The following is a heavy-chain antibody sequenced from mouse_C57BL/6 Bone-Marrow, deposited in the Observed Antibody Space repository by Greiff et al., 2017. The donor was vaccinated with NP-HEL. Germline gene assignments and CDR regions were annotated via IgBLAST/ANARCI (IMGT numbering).Heavy chain of an antibody. CDR3: AYYYGSSYDYFDY. Sequence: EVQLQQSVAELVRPGATVKLSCTASGFNIKNTYMHWVKQRPEQGLEWIGRIDPANGNTKYAPKFQGKATITADTSSNTAYLQLSSLTSEDTAIYYCAYYYGSSYDYFDYWGQGTTLTVSS. D-gene: IGHD1-1*01. CDR1: GFNIKNTY. J-gene: IGHJ2*01. CDR2: IDPANGNT. V-gene: IGHV14-3*01.